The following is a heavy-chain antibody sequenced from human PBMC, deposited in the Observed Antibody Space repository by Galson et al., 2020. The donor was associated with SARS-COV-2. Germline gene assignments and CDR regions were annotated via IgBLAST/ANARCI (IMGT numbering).Heavy chain of an antibody. CDR3: AKENSSGWYLLTYYYYGMDV. D-gene: IGHD6-19*01. Sequence: GESLKISCAASGFTFSSYGMHWVRQAPGKGLEWVAVISYDGSNNYYADSVKGRFTISRDNSKNTLYLQMNSLRAEDTAVYYCAKENSSGWYLLTYYYYGMDVWGQGTTVTVSS. CDR1: GFTFSSYG. CDR2: ISYDGSNN. J-gene: IGHJ6*02. V-gene: IGHV3-30*18.